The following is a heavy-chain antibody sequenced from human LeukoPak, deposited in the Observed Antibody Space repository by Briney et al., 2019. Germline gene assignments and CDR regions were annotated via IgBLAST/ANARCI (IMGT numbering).Heavy chain of an antibody. V-gene: IGHV4-4*07. CDR3: ARESSDVFWSGYYGDI. D-gene: IGHD3-3*01. CDR2: IYTSGST. Sequence: SETLSLTCTVSGGSISSYYWSWIRQPAGKGLEWIGRIYTSGSTNYNPSLKSRVTMSVDTSKNQFSLKLSSVTAADTAVYYCARESSDVFWSGYYGDIWGQGTLVTVSS. CDR1: GGSISSYY. J-gene: IGHJ4*02.